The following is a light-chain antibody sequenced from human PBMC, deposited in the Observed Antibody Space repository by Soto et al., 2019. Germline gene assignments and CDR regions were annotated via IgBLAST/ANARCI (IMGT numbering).Light chain of an antibody. CDR3: QQHESSPWM. J-gene: IGKJ1*01. V-gene: IGKV1-9*01. CDR2: AAS. CDR1: QDIATY. Sequence: IQFTQSAPSLSASVGDRFTITCRASQDIATYLGFYQQKQGEAPKXXIHAASTLHGGVPSRLSGSGSATDFTLTISRLEPGDVAVYYCQQHESSPWMFGQGTKVDI.